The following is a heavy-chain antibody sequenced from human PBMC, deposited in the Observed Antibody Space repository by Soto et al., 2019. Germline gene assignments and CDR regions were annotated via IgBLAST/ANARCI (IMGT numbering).Heavy chain of an antibody. CDR2: IIPIFGTA. CDR1: GGTFSSYA. Sequence: VNVSCKASGGTFSSYAISWVRQAPGQGLEWMEGIIPIFGTANYAQKFQGRVTITADESTSTAYMELSSLRSEDTAVYYCARACGGDCSLYYGMDVWGQGTTVTVSS. J-gene: IGHJ6*02. CDR3: ARACGGDCSLYYGMDV. D-gene: IGHD2-21*02. V-gene: IGHV1-69*13.